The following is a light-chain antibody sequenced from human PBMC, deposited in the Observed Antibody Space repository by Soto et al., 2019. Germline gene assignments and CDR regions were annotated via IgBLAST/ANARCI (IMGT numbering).Light chain of an antibody. Sequence: QSVLTQPASVSGSPGQSFTISCTGASTDVDGYDYVSWYQQHPGQAPKLMIYDVNNRPSGVSYRFSGSKSGDTASLTISGLQAEDDADYYCSSYTSSEPFYVFGTGTKLTVL. CDR1: STDVDGYDY. J-gene: IGLJ1*01. V-gene: IGLV2-14*03. CDR2: DVN. CDR3: SSYTSSEPFYV.